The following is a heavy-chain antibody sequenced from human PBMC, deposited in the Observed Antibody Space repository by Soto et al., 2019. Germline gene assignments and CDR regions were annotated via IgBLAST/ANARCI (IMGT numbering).Heavy chain of an antibody. J-gene: IGHJ4*02. Sequence: EVQLVESGGGFVEPGGSLRLSCVGSGLTLSHAWMTWVRQAPGKGLEWVGRIKTKGEGGTMDYAAPVKGRFSVSRDDSENTLYLRIRSLHSEDTAMYYCVADIPGVRTNWGFDYWGQGTLVTVSS. CDR2: IKTKGEGGTM. CDR1: GLTLSHAW. V-gene: IGHV3-15*07. CDR3: VADIPGVRTNWGFDY. D-gene: IGHD7-27*01.